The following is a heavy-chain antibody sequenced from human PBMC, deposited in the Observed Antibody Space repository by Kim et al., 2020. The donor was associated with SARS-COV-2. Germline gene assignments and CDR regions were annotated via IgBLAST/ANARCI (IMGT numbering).Heavy chain of an antibody. CDR2: ANSYAT. CDR3: ANNGMDV. V-gene: IGHV3-72*01. J-gene: IGHJ6*02. Sequence: ANSYATDYAASVKGRFTISKDDSKNSTYLQMNSLKTEDTAVYYCANNGMDVWGQGTTVTVSS.